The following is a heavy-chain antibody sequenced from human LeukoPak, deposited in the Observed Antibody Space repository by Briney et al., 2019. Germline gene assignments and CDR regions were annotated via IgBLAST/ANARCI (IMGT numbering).Heavy chain of an antibody. V-gene: IGHV4-39*07. D-gene: IGHD1-26*01. CDR1: SGSISTSNYY. CDR2: IFYSGST. CDR3: AIGSYSQFDY. J-gene: IGHJ4*02. Sequence: PSETLSLTCTVSSGSISTSNYYWGWVRQPPGKALEWIGNIFYSGSTYYSPSLKSRVTISLDTSRNQFSLKLNSVTAADTAVYYCAIGSYSQFDYWGQGTLVTVSS.